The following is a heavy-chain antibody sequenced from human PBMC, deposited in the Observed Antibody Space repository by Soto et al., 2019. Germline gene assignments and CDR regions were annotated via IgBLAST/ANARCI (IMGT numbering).Heavy chain of an antibody. CDR2: IDPSDSYT. D-gene: IGHD3-10*01. CDR1: GYSFTSYW. V-gene: IGHV5-10-1*01. Sequence: PGESLKISCQGSGYSFTSYWISWVRQMPGKGLEWMGRIDPSDSYTNYSPSFQGHVTISADKSISTAYLQWSSLKASDTAMYYCARLAMVRGVPTYGMGVWGQGTTVTVSS. J-gene: IGHJ6*02. CDR3: ARLAMVRGVPTYGMGV.